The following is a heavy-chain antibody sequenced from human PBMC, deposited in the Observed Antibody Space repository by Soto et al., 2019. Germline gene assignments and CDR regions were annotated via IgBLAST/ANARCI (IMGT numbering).Heavy chain of an antibody. CDR3: ASAASVPQQLGRSYYFDY. V-gene: IGHV4-30-4*01. CDR2: IYYSGST. D-gene: IGHD6-13*01. CDR1: GGSISSGDYY. J-gene: IGHJ4*02. Sequence: PSETLSLTCTVSGGSISSGDYYWSWIRQPPGKGLEWIGYIYYSGSTYYNPSLKSRVTISVDTSKNQFSLKLSSVTAADTAVYYCASAASVPQQLGRSYYFDYWGQGTLVTVSS.